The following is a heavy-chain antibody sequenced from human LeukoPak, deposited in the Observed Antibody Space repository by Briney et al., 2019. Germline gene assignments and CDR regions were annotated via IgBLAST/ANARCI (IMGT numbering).Heavy chain of an antibody. D-gene: IGHD6-13*01. V-gene: IGHV4-59*01. CDR3: ARVYSSSWYVHLDY. CDR2: IYYSGST. CDR1: GGSISSYY. Sequence: PSETLSLTCTVSGGSISSYYWSWIRQPPGKGLEWIGYIYYSGSTNYNPSLKSRVTISVDTSKNQFSLKLSSVTAADTAVYYCARVYSSSWYVHLDYGGQGTRVTVSS. J-gene: IGHJ4*02.